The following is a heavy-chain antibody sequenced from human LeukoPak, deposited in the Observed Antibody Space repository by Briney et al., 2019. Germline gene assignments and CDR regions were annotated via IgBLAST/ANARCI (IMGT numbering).Heavy chain of an antibody. V-gene: IGHV4-39*01. CDR2: IYYSGTT. CDR3: VRPRHLTVTTPTWFDP. CDR1: GGSISSSSYY. Sequence: SETLSLTCTVSGGSISSSSYYWGWIRQPPGKGLEWIGSIYYSGTTYYNPSLKSRVTISVDTSKNQFSLKLSSVTAADTAIYYCVRPRHLTVTTPTWFDPWGQGILVTVSS. D-gene: IGHD4-11*01. J-gene: IGHJ5*02.